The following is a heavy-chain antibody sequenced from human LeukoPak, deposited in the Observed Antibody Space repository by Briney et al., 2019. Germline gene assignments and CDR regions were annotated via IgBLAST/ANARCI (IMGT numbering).Heavy chain of an antibody. CDR3: ARARGYSYGWNWFDP. Sequence: GGSLRLSCAASGFSVSSNYMSWVRQAPGKGLEWVSVIYSGGSTYYADSVKGQFTISRDNSKNTLYLQMNSLRAEDTAVYYCARARGYSYGWNWFDPWGQGTLVTVSS. J-gene: IGHJ5*02. CDR2: IYSGGST. D-gene: IGHD5-18*01. CDR1: GFSVSSNY. V-gene: IGHV3-66*02.